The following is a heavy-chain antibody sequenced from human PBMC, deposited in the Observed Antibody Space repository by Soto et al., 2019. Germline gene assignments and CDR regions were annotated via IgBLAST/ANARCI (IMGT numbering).Heavy chain of an antibody. J-gene: IGHJ5*02. Sequence: RILQITGDGLEWVSYISATSSHIYYADSVKGRFTISRDNAKNSLSLQMNSLRDEDTAVYYCARGKYYYNSNDSSGFEPWGKGTPVTV. CDR2: ISATSSHI. CDR3: ARGKYYYNSNDSSGFEP. V-gene: IGHV3-48*02. D-gene: IGHD3-22*01.